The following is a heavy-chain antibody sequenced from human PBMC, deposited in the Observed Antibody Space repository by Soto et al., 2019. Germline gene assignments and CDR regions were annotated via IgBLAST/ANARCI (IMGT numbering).Heavy chain of an antibody. D-gene: IGHD1-26*01. CDR2: ISSSSSYT. J-gene: IGHJ5*02. CDR1: GFTFSSYS. CDR3: ARDRGTHSGTYSFWFDP. Sequence: GGSLRLSCAASGFTFSSYSMNWVRQAPGKGLEWVSSISSSSSYTYYADSVKGRFTISRDNAKNSLYLQMNSLGADDTAVYYCARDRGTHSGTYSFWFDPWGQGTLVTVSS. V-gene: IGHV3-21*01.